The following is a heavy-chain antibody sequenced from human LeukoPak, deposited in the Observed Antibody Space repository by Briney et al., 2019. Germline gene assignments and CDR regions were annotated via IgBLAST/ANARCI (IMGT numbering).Heavy chain of an antibody. CDR1: GFSFSNYW. D-gene: IGHD3-22*01. J-gene: IGHJ4*02. CDR3: ARDRQKYYYDSGEDY. CDR2: IKQDGSEK. Sequence: GGSLRLSCAASGFSFSNYWMSWVRQAPGKGLEWVANIKQDGSEKYYVDSVKGRFTISRDNAKNSLYLQMNSLRAEDTAVYYCARDRQKYYYDSGEDYWGQGTLVTVSS. V-gene: IGHV3-7*01.